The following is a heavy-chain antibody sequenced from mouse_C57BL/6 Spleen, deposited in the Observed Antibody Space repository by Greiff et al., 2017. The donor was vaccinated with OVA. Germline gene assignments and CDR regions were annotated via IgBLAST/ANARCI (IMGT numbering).Heavy chain of an antibody. D-gene: IGHD1-1*01. J-gene: IGHJ1*03. CDR1: GYAFSSSW. Sequence: VKLVESGPELVKPGASVKISCKASGYAFSSSWMNWVKQRPGKGLEWIGRIYPGDGDTNYNGKFKGKATLTADKSSSTAYMQLSSLTSEDSAVYFCAREATVVAEGYFDVWGTGTTVTVSS. V-gene: IGHV1-82*01. CDR3: AREATVVAEGYFDV. CDR2: IYPGDGDT.